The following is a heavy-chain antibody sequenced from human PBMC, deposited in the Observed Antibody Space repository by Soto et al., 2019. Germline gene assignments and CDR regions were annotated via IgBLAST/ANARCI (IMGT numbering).Heavy chain of an antibody. CDR3: ATTGPY. CDR1: GFTFSSYG. V-gene: IGHV3-33*01. CDR2: IWFDGSNK. J-gene: IGHJ4*02. Sequence: PGGSLRLSCAASGFTFSSYGMHWVRQAPGKGLEWVAVIWFDGSNKFYADSVKGRFTISRDNSKNTVYLQMNSLRDEDSAAYYCATTGPYWGQGTLVTVSS.